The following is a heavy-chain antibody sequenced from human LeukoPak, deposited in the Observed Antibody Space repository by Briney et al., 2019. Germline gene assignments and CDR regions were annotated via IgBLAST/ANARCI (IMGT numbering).Heavy chain of an antibody. CDR1: GYTFTNYG. Sequence: ALVKVSCKASGYTFTNYGITWVRQAPGQGLEWVGWISAYNGNTNYAQKLQGRVIMTTDTSTTTAYMELRSLRSDDTAVYYCARVVVIGYYYYYMDVWGKGTTVTISS. J-gene: IGHJ6*03. D-gene: IGHD3-22*01. V-gene: IGHV1-18*01. CDR2: ISAYNGNT. CDR3: ARVVVIGYYYYYMDV.